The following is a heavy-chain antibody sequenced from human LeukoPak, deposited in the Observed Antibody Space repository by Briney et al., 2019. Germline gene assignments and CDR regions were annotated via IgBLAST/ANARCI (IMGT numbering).Heavy chain of an antibody. V-gene: IGHV3-7*01. Sequence: GGSLRLSCAASGFTFSSYWMSWIRQAPGKGLEWVANIKQDGSEKYYVDSVKGRFTISRDNAKNSLYLQMNSLRAEDTAVYYCARDYQLLLWTHHYYFDYWGQGTLVTVSS. CDR2: IKQDGSEK. CDR1: GFTFSSYW. J-gene: IGHJ4*02. D-gene: IGHD2-2*01. CDR3: ARDYQLLLWTHHYYFDY.